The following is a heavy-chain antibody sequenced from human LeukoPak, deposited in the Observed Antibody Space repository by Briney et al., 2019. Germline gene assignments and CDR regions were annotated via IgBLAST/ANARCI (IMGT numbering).Heavy chain of an antibody. CDR1: GFNFSSYS. V-gene: IGHV3-48*01. J-gene: IGHJ4*02. CDR2: ISSSSSTI. D-gene: IGHD4-17*01. CDR3: ARALKNGDYYFDY. Sequence: GGSLRLSCAASGFNFSSYSMNWVRQAPGEGLEWVSYISSSSSTIYYADSVKGRFTISRDNAKNSLYLQMNSLRAEDTAVYYCARALKNGDYYFDYRGQGTLVTVSS.